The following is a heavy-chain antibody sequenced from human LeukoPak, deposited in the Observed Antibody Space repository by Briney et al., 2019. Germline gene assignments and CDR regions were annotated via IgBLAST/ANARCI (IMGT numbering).Heavy chain of an antibody. V-gene: IGHV3-11*06. Sequence: GGSLRLSCAASGFTFSDYYMSWIRQAPGKGLEWVSYISSSSSYTNYADSVKGRFTISRDNAKNSLYPQMNSLRAEDTAVYYCARDDDYGFDYWGQGTLVTVSS. CDR1: GFTFSDYY. CDR3: ARDDDYGFDY. J-gene: IGHJ4*02. CDR2: ISSSSSYT. D-gene: IGHD4-17*01.